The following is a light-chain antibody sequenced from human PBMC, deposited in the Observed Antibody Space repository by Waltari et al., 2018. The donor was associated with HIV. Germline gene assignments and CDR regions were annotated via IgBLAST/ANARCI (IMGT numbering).Light chain of an antibody. CDR2: KAS. V-gene: IGKV1-5*03. J-gene: IGKJ4*01. Sequence: DIQMTQSPSTLSASVGDRVTITSRASLSISSWLAWYQQKPGKAPKLLIYKASSLESGVPSRFNGRGSGTEFTLTISSLQPDDFATYYCQQYYISPLTFGGGTKVEIK. CDR1: LSISSW. CDR3: QQYYISPLT.